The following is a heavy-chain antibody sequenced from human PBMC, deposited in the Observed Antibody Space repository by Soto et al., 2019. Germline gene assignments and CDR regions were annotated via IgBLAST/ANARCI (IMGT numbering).Heavy chain of an antibody. CDR1: GYTVTSYY. Sequence: ASVKAFCKAYGYTVTSYYIHWVRQAPGQGLEWMGIINPSSGSTSYAQKFQGRVTMTRDTSTSTVYMELSSLRSEDTAVYYCARDISGYPFDYWGQGTLVTVSS. CDR2: INPSSGST. V-gene: IGHV1-46*01. CDR3: ARDISGYPFDY. J-gene: IGHJ4*02. D-gene: IGHD5-12*01.